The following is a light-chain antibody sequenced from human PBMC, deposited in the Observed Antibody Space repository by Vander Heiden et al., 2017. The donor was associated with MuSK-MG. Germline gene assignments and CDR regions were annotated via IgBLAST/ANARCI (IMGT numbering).Light chain of an antibody. CDR1: RSNIGAGYD. J-gene: IGLJ2*01. CDR3: QSYASSMSGYVV. CDR2: GNR. V-gene: IGLV1-40*01. Sequence: QSVLTQPPSVSGAPGQSVTISCTGSRSNIGAGYDVHWYQQLAGTAPNLLIYGNRNRPSGVPDRFSGSKSGTSASLAITGLQAEDEADYYCQSYASSMSGYVVFGGGTKLTVL.